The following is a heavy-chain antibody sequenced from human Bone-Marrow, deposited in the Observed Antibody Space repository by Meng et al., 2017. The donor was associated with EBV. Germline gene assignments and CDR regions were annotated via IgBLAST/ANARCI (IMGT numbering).Heavy chain of an antibody. Sequence: QVRLVQSGSALKEPGASVKVSCKTSGYTFTNYAMSWVRQAPGQGLEWMGWINTNTGDPSYAQGFTGRFVFSLDTSVSTAYLQISSLKAKDTAVYYCALGLGVGGSHYYFDQWGQGTLVTVSS. CDR3: ALGLGVGGSHYYFDQ. CDR2: INTNTGDP. V-gene: IGHV7-4-1*02. D-gene: IGHD6-19*01. CDR1: GYTFTNYA. J-gene: IGHJ4*02.